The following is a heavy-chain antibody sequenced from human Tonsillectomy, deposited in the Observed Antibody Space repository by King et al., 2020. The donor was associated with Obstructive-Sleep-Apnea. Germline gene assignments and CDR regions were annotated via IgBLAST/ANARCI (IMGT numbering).Heavy chain of an antibody. J-gene: IGHJ3*02. CDR2: IYYSGST. CDR3: SRVNSGWSAFDI. CDR1: GGSISSYY. Sequence: VQLQESGPGLVKPSETLSLTCTVSGGSISSYYWSWIRQPPGKGLEWIGYIYYSGSTNYNPSLKSRVTISVDTSKNQFSLKLGSVTAADTAVYYCSRVNSGWSAFDIWGQGTMVTVSS. V-gene: IGHV4-59*01. D-gene: IGHD6-19*01.